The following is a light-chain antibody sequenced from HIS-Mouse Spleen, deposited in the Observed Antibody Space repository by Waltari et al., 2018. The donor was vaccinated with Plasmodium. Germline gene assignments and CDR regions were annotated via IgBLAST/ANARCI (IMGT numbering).Light chain of an antibody. Sequence: QSALTQPASVSGSPGQSITISCTGTSSDVGSYNLVPWYQQHPGKAPKLLIYEGSKRPSGFANRFSGSKSGNTASLTISGLQAEDEADYSCCSYAGSSTYVFGTGTKVTVL. CDR2: EGS. CDR1: SSDVGSYNL. CDR3: CSYAGSSTYV. V-gene: IGLV2-23*01. J-gene: IGLJ1*01.